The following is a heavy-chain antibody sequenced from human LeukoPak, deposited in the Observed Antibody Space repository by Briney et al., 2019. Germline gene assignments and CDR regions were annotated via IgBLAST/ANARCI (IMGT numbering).Heavy chain of an antibody. D-gene: IGHD5-18*01. CDR3: ARGGGQLWSDYYYYYMDV. Sequence: ASVKVSCKGSGYTFTSYGISWVRQAPGQGREWMGWICAYNGNTNYAQKLQGRVPMTTDTSTSTAYMELRSLRSDDTAVYYCARGGGQLWSDYYYYYMDVWGKGSTVTVSS. V-gene: IGHV1-18*01. J-gene: IGHJ6*03. CDR1: GYTFTSYG. CDR2: ICAYNGNT.